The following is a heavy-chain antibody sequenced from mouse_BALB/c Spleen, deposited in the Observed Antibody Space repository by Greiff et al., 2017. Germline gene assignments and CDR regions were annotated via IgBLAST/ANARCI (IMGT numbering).Heavy chain of an antibody. CDR2: ISNLAYSI. J-gene: IGHJ2*01. D-gene: IGHD4-1*01. CDR1: GFTFSDYG. CDR3: ARKTGSHFDY. Sequence: EVKVVESGGGLVQPGGSRKLSCAASGFTFSDYGMAWVRQAPGKGPEWVAFISNLAYSIYYADTVTGRFTISRENAKNTLYLEMSSLRSEDTAMYYCARKTGSHFDYWGQGTTLTVSS. V-gene: IGHV5-15*02.